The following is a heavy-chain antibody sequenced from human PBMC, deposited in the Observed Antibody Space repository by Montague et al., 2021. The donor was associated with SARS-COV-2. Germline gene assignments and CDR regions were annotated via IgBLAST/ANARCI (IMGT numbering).Heavy chain of an antibody. CDR3: VKSGGPTVRHRFDS. Sequence: SLRLSCAASGFSFSSCAMSWVRQAPGEGLEWVSSISGSGSTTDYADSVKGRFTISRDNSKNTLYLHLNSLRAEDTAVFDCVKSGGPTVRHRFDSWGQGTLVTVSS. J-gene: IGHJ4*02. D-gene: IGHD4-17*01. CDR2: ISGSGSTT. V-gene: IGHV3-23*01. CDR1: GFSFSSCA.